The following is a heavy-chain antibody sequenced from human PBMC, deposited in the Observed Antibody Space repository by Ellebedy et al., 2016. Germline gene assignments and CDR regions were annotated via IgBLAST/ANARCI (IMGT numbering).Heavy chain of an antibody. Sequence: GGSLRLSXAASGFTFSSYAMHWVRQAPGKGLEWVAVISYDGSNKYYADSVKGRFTISRDNSKNTLYLQMNSPRAEDTAVYYCVSFLEVPASHWGMDVWGQGTTVTVSS. CDR1: GFTFSSYA. CDR3: VSFLEVPASHWGMDV. V-gene: IGHV3-30-3*01. CDR2: ISYDGSNK. D-gene: IGHD2-2*01. J-gene: IGHJ6*02.